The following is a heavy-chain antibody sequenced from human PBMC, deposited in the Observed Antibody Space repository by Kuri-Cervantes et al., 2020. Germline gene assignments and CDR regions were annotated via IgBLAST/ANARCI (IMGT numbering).Heavy chain of an antibody. J-gene: IGHJ4*02. D-gene: IGHD6-13*01. CDR1: GFTFSSYA. CDR2: ISYDGGNK. V-gene: IGHV3-30*07. CDR3: ANLVAAAGGEDY. Sequence: LSLTCAASGFTFSSYAMHWVRQAPGKGLEWVALISYDGGNKYYADSVKGRFTISRDNSKNTLYLQMNSLRAEDTAVYYCANLVAAAGGEDYWGQVTLVTVSS.